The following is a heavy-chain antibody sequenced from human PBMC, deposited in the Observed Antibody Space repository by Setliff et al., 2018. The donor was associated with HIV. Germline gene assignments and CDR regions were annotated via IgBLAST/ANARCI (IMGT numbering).Heavy chain of an antibody. CDR2: ISSTGSHI. CDR1: GFTFDDYK. Sequence: PGGSLRLSCAASGFTFDDYKMNWVRQAPGKGLEWVSSISSTGSHIDYIDSVKGRFTISRDNAKNTLYLQMNGLSAEDTAVYYCAKPLTQWGVSPYHYAVDVWGQGTTVTVSS. V-gene: IGHV3-21*01. J-gene: IGHJ6*02. CDR3: AKPLTQWGVSPYHYAVDV. D-gene: IGHD1-26*01.